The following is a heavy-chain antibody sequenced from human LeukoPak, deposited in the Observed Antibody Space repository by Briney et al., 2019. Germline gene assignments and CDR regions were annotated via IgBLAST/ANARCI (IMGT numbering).Heavy chain of an antibody. Sequence: PGGSLRLSCAASGVTFSSYAMSWVRQAPGKGLEWVSGISGSGGSTYYPDSVRGRFTISRDNAKNSLYLQMNSLRDEDTAVYYCARKIASGSYVDAFDIWGQGTMVTVSS. V-gene: IGHV3-23*01. J-gene: IGHJ3*02. CDR1: GVTFSSYA. CDR3: ARKIASGSYVDAFDI. D-gene: IGHD3-10*01. CDR2: ISGSGGST.